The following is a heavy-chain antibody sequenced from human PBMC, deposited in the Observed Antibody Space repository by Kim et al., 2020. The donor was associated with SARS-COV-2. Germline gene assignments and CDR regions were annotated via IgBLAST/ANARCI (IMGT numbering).Heavy chain of an antibody. V-gene: IGHV3-48*03. J-gene: IGHJ4*02. D-gene: IGHD6-19*01. CDR2: ISSISRSI. CDR1: GFRFSNYE. Sequence: GGSLRLSCAASGFRFSNYEMNWVSQTPGKGLEWISYISSISRSIYYADSVRGRFTISRDNAKNSLYLQMNSLRAEDTAVYYCATPASTDGWYFDYWGRGTLVTVSS. CDR3: ATPASTDGWYFDY.